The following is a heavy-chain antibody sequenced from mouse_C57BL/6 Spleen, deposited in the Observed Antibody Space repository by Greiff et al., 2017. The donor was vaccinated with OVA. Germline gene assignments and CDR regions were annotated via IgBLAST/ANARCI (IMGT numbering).Heavy chain of an antibody. CDR2: IWGDGST. J-gene: IGHJ4*01. CDR3: AKFDLIYYYGSSYDYAMDY. CDR1: GFSLTSYG. V-gene: IGHV2-3*01. Sequence: QVQLQQSGPGLVAPSQSLSITCTVSGFSLTSYGVSWVRQPPGKGLEWLGVIWGDGSTNYHSALISRLSISKDNSKSQVFLKLNSLQTDDTATYYCAKFDLIYYYGSSYDYAMDYWGQGTSVTVSS. D-gene: IGHD1-1*01.